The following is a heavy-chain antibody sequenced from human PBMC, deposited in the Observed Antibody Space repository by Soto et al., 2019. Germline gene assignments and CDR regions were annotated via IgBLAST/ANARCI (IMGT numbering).Heavy chain of an antibody. CDR2: IYYTGST. CDR1: GDSISSSDHY. CDR3: ARREQWLAGHCDY. D-gene: IGHD6-19*01. V-gene: IGHV4-39*01. J-gene: IGHJ4*02. Sequence: QLQLQESGPGLVTPSETLSLTCTVSGDSISSSDHYWGWIRQPPGKGLEWIGSIYYTGSTYYNPSLKSRVTMSVDTSKNQFSMKVRSVTAADPAVYYCARREQWLAGHCDYWGKGTLVTVSS.